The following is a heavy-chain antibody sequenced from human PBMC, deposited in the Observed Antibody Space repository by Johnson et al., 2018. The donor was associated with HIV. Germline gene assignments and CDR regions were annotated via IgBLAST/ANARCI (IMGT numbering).Heavy chain of an antibody. V-gene: IGHV3-23*04. CDR2: ISGSGGST. Sequence: VQLVESGGGLVQPGGSLRLSCAASGFTFSSYAMSWVRQAPGKGLEWVSAISGSGGSTYYADSVKGRFTISRDNSKNMLFLQINSLRVEDTAVYYCARVRVGAFDIWGQGTMVTVSS. CDR3: ARVRVGAFDI. CDR1: GFTFSSYA. J-gene: IGHJ3*02. D-gene: IGHD1-26*01.